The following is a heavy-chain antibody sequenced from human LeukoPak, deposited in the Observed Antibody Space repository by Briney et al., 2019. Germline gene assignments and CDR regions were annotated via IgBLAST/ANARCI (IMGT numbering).Heavy chain of an antibody. CDR2: TSYDGRNR. CDR3: ARSNGYFDY. Sequence: GGSLRLSCAASGFAFGRYTMHWVRQAPGKGLEWVAVTSYDGRNRYYADSVKGRFTISRDNSNNTLYLQMNSLRTEDTAMYYCARSNGYFDYWGQGTPVTVSS. CDR1: GFAFGRYT. D-gene: IGHD2-8*01. J-gene: IGHJ4*02. V-gene: IGHV3-30*04.